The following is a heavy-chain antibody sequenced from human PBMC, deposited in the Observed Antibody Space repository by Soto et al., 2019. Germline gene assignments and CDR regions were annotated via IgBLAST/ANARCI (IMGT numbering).Heavy chain of an antibody. CDR1: GYNFNSHS. CDR3: ARDRASGSFDY. V-gene: IGHV7-4-1*01. J-gene: IGHJ4*02. D-gene: IGHD1-26*01. Sequence: QVQLVQSGSESMQPGASVKVSCKGSGYNFNSHSITWLRQAPGQGLEWMGWINPNTWNPTYKQGFTGRFVFSVDTSVSTVYLQIFSLKADDSAVYYCARDRASGSFDYWGQGTLVTVSS. CDR2: INPNTWNP.